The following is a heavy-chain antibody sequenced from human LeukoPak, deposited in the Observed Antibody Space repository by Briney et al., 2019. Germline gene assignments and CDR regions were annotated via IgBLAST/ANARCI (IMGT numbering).Heavy chain of an antibody. Sequence: GGSLRLSCAASGFTFSSYWMSWVRQAPGKGLEWVANIKQDGSEKYYVDSVKGRFTISRDNAKNSLYLQMNSLRAEDTAVYYCARDLLLWFGELFSYFDHWGQGTLVTVSS. CDR2: IKQDGSEK. D-gene: IGHD3-10*01. J-gene: IGHJ4*02. CDR3: ARDLLLWFGELFSYFDH. CDR1: GFTFSSYW. V-gene: IGHV3-7*01.